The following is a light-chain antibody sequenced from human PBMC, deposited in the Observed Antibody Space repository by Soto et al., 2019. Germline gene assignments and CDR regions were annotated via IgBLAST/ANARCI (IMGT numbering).Light chain of an antibody. CDR2: GAS. CDR1: QSVSSN. V-gene: IGKV3-15*01. Sequence: EIVMTQSPAILSVSPGERATLSCRASQSVSSNLAWYQQKPGQAPRLLIYGASTRATGIPARFSGGGSGTEFTLTISSLQSEDFAVYYCQQYTNWPPYTFGQGTKLEIK. CDR3: QQYTNWPPYT. J-gene: IGKJ2*01.